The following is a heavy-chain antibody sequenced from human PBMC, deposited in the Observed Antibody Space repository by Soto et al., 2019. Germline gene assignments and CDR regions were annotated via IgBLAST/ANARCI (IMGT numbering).Heavy chain of an antibody. CDR1: GGSISTYY. D-gene: IGHD3-10*01. CDR3: ASAGRIMVRGVIGYYYRMDV. J-gene: IGHJ6*02. Sequence: PSETLSLTCTVSGGSISTYYWSWIRQPPGKGQEWIGYIYYSGSTNYNPSLKSRVTISVDKSKNQFSLKLSSVTAADTAVYYCASAGRIMVRGVIGYYYRMDVWGQGSTLTASS. CDR2: IYYSGST. V-gene: IGHV4-59*12.